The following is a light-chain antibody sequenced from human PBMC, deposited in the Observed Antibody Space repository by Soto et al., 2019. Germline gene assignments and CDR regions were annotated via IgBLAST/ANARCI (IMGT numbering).Light chain of an antibody. Sequence: EIVMTQSPDTLSVSPGERATLFCRASHSVSSTVAWYQHRPGQAPRLLIYAASTRATGIPARFSGSGSGTQFTLTISSLHSEDFAVYDCQQYNNWPLLTLGGGTKVDIK. CDR1: HSVSST. V-gene: IGKV3-15*01. CDR2: AAS. J-gene: IGKJ4*01. CDR3: QQYNNWPLLT.